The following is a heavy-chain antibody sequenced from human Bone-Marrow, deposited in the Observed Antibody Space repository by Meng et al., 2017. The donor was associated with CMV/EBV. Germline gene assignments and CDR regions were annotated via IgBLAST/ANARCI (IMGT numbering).Heavy chain of an antibody. D-gene: IGHD6-13*01. J-gene: IGHJ4*02. CDR1: GFIFSSYW. Sequence: GGSLRLSCAASGFIFSSYWMSWVRQAPGKGLEWVANIKQDGSEKYYVDSVKGRFTISRDNAKNSLYLQMNSLRAEDTAVYYCAREYSSSWRIYFDYWGQGTLVTVSS. V-gene: IGHV3-7*01. CDR2: IKQDGSEK. CDR3: AREYSSSWRIYFDY.